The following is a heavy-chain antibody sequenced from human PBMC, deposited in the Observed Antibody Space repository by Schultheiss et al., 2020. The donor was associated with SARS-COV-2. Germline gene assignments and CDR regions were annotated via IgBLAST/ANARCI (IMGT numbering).Heavy chain of an antibody. CDR2: IYYSGST. J-gene: IGHJ4*02. V-gene: IGHV4-59*01. CDR3: ARGPAAGFPRVDY. D-gene: IGHD6-13*01. Sequence: SQTLSLTCTVSGGSISSYYWSWIRQPPGKGLEWIGSIYYSGSTYYNPSLKSRVTISVDTSKNQFSLKLSSVTAADTAVYYCARGPAAGFPRVDYWGQGTLVTVSS. CDR1: GGSISSYY.